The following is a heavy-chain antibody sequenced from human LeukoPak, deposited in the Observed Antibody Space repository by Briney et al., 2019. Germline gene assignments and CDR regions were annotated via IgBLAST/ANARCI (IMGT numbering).Heavy chain of an antibody. CDR1: GGSISSYY. J-gene: IGHJ5*02. CDR3: ARFSRNYYDSSGYPNWFDP. CDR2: IYYSGST. D-gene: IGHD3-22*01. V-gene: IGHV4-59*08. Sequence: SETLSLTCTVSGGSISSYYWSWIRQPPGKGLGWIGYIYYSGSTNYNPSLKSRVTISVDTSKNQFSLKLSSVTAADTAVYYCARFSRNYYDSSGYPNWFDPWGQGTLVTVSS.